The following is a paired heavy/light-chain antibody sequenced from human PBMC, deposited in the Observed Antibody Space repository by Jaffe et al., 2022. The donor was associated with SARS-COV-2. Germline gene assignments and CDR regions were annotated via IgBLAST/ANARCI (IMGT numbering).Light chain of an antibody. CDR1: QDIRDD. CDR3: LQDNSYPYT. CDR2: SAS. J-gene: IGKJ2*01. V-gene: IGKV1-6*01. Sequence: AIQMTQSPSSLSASVGDRVTITCRASQDIRDDLAWYQQKPGRAPRLLIYSASSLQSGVPSRFSGSGSGTDFTLTINSLQPEDFATYSCLQDNSYPYTFGQGTKLEIK.
Heavy chain of an antibody. J-gene: IGHJ4*02. V-gene: IGHV3-30-3*01. D-gene: IGHD3-3*01. CDR3: AKDRASFGIGEIDF. CDR1: GFTFSIYA. Sequence: QVQLLESGGGVVQPGRSLRLSCAASGFTFSIYAMHWVRQAPGKGLEWVAVISYDGNKKYYADSVKGRFTVSRDNSKNTLYLQMNSLRAEDTAVYYCAKDRASFGIGEIDFWGQGTPVTVSS. CDR2: ISYDGNKK.